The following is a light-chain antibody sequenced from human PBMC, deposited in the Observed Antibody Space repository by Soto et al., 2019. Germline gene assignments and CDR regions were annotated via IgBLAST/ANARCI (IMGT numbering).Light chain of an antibody. J-gene: IGKJ5*01. CDR1: QSVSSSY. CDR3: QQFIT. CDR2: GAS. Sequence: IVLTHSPGTLSLSPGERATLSCRASQSVSSSYLAWYQQKPGQAPRLLIYGASSRATGIPDRFSGSGSGTDFTLTISRLEPEDFAVYYCQQFITFGQGTRLEIK. V-gene: IGKV3-20*01.